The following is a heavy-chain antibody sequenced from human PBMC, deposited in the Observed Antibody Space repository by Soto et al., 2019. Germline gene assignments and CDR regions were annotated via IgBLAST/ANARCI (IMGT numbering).Heavy chain of an antibody. CDR1: GGSISSYY. D-gene: IGHD3-10*01. V-gene: IGHV4-59*01. CDR2: IYHSGST. CDR3: ARSLWFGALYGMDV. Sequence: QVQLQESGPGLVKPSETLSLTCTVSGGSISSYYWSWIRQSPGKGLEWIGYIYHSGSTNYNPSLKSRVTISIDTSKNQFSLKLSSVTAADTAVYYCARSLWFGALYGMDVWGQGTTVTVSS. J-gene: IGHJ6*02.